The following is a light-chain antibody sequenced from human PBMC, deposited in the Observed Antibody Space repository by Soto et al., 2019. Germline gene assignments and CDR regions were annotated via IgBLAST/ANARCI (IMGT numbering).Light chain of an antibody. CDR3: CSYAGSSTFVV. CDR2: EGS. CDR1: SSDVGSYNL. V-gene: IGLV2-23*03. Sequence: QSALTQPASVSGSPGQSITISCTGTSSDVGSYNLVSWYQQHPGKAPKLMIYEGSKRPSGVSNRFSGSKSGNTASLTISGLQAEDEADYYRCSYAGSSTFVVFGGGTQLTVL. J-gene: IGLJ2*01.